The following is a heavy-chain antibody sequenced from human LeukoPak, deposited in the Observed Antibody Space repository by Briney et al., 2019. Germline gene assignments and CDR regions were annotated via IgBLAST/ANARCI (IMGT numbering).Heavy chain of an antibody. Sequence: SETLSLTCSVSGYSIRSGYYWGWIRQPPGKGLEWIGSIYQSGNTYYNESLRSRVTISVDTSKNQFSLKLSSVTAADTAVYYCARGSRTYYYGSGSYSKASFFDYWGQGTLVTVSS. J-gene: IGHJ4*02. V-gene: IGHV4-38-2*02. CDR1: GYSIRSGYY. D-gene: IGHD3-10*01. CDR2: IYQSGNT. CDR3: ARGSRTYYYGSGSYSKASFFDY.